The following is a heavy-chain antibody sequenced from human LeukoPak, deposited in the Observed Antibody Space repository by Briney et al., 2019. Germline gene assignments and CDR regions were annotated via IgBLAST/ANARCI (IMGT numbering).Heavy chain of an antibody. V-gene: IGHV4-34*01. CDR2: VNHSGST. J-gene: IGHJ5*02. D-gene: IGHD3-10*01. Sequence: SETLSHTCAVYGGSFSGYYWSWIRQPPGKGLEWIGEVNHSGSTNYNPSLKSRVTISVDTSKNQFSLKLSSVTAADTAVYYCARSYNWFDPWGQGTLVTGSS. CDR1: GGSFSGYY. CDR3: ARSYNWFDP.